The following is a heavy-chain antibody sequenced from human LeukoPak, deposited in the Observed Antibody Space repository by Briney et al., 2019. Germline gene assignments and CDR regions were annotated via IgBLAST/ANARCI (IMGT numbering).Heavy chain of an antibody. V-gene: IGHV1-69*13. Sequence: SVTVSCKASGGTFSSYAISWVRQAPGQGLEWMGGIIPIFGTANYAQKFQGRVTITADESTSTAYMELSSLRSEDTAVYYCARGRDYYDSSGYYFDYWGQGTLVTVSS. J-gene: IGHJ4*02. CDR3: ARGRDYYDSSGYYFDY. CDR1: GGTFSSYA. CDR2: IIPIFGTA. D-gene: IGHD3-22*01.